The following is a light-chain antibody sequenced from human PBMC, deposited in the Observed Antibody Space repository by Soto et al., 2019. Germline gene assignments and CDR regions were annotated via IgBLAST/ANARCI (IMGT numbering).Light chain of an antibody. J-gene: IGKJ1*01. CDR2: GAS. Sequence: EIVMTQSPATLSVSPGESATLSCRASQSVASHLAWYQQKPGQAPRLLIFGASVRATGIPARFSGSGSGTEFVLTISRLEPEDFAVYYCHQYSSSRRTFGQGTKVEIK. V-gene: IGKV3-15*01. CDR3: HQYSSSRRT. CDR1: QSVASH.